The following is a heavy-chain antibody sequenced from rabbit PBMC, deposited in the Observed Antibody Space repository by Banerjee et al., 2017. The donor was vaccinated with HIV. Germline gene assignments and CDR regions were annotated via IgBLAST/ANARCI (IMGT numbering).Heavy chain of an antibody. CDR3: ARNIYSSGWGASDL. J-gene: IGHJ6*01. Sequence: QLKESGGGLVQPGGSLKLSCKASGFDFSSYYMSWVRQAPGKGLEWIGYIDPVFGSTYYASWVNGRFTISSHNAQNTLYLQLNSLTAADTATYFCARNIYSSGWGASDLWGPGTLVTVS. V-gene: IGHV1S7*01. CDR2: IDPVFGST. CDR1: GFDFSSYY. D-gene: IGHD4-1*01.